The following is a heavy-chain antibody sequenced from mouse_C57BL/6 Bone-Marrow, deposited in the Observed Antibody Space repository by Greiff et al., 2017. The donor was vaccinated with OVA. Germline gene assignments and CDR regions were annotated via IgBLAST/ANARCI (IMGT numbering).Heavy chain of an antibody. CDR3: ARYGAAHYYGSSPDY. J-gene: IGHJ2*01. D-gene: IGHD1-1*01. CDR1: GYTFTSYG. Sequence: VKLVESGAELARPGASVKLSCKASGYTFTSYGISWVKQRTGQGLEWIGEIYPRSGNTYYNEKFKGKATLTADKSSSTAYMELRSLTSEDSAVYFCARYGAAHYYGSSPDYWGQGTTLTVSS. V-gene: IGHV1-81*01. CDR2: IYPRSGNT.